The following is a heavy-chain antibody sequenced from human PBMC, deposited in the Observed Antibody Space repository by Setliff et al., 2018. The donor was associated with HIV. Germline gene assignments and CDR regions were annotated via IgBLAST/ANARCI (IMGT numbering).Heavy chain of an antibody. J-gene: IGHJ4*02. CDR3: AREPAGSGSGSFGF. CDR2: INTVNGNT. D-gene: IGHD3-10*01. Sequence: ASVKVSCKASGYIFTMYTMYWARQAPGQRLEWMGRINTVNGNTKYSQNFQGRVTITRDTSANTANMELSSLRSEDTAVYYCAREPAGSGSGSFGFWGQGTLVTVSS. CDR1: GYIFTMYT. V-gene: IGHV1-3*04.